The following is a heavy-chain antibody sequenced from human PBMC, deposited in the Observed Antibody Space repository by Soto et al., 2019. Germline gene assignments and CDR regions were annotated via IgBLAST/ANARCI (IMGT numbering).Heavy chain of an antibody. CDR3: ARWNYYGSGRREFDY. V-gene: IGHV4-61*08. CDR2: IYYSGST. D-gene: IGHD3-10*01. Sequence: SETLSLTCSVSGGSVSSGDYYWLWIRQPPGKGLELIGYIYYSGSTNYSPSLKSRVTISIDTSKNQFSLQLSSVTAADTAVYYCARWNYYGSGRREFDYWDQGTLVTVSS. J-gene: IGHJ4*02. CDR1: GGSVSSGDYY.